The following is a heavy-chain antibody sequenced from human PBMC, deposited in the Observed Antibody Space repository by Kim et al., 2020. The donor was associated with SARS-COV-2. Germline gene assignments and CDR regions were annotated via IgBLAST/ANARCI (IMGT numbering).Heavy chain of an antibody. CDR1: GSLSSGTG. D-gene: IGHD1-26*01. V-gene: IGHV4-4*02. CDR3: ARLDYDSGGYYWFDP. CDR2: IVQSGNT. Sequence: GSLSSGTGWSWVRPPPGKGLGWIGEIVQSGNTNHNPSLRSRVTISVDKSKNQFSQSGNSVTAAGTAVYYCARLDYDSGGYYWFDPWGQGPLAT. J-gene: IGHJ5*02.